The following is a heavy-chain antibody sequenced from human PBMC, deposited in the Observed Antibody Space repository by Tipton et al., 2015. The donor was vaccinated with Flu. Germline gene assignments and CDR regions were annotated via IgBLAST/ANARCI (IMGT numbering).Heavy chain of an antibody. D-gene: IGHD3-10*02. V-gene: IGHV4-38-2*01. J-gene: IGHJ4*02. CDR2: VHQTGST. CDR3: ARHTGGSVRGLIDY. CDR1: GDSIGSRYF. Sequence: TLSLTCSVSGDSIGSRYFWGWIRRPPGKGLEWIGNVHQTGSTYHNPSLRSRVTIAVDRPKNQFSLRLTSVTAADTAVYYCARHTGGSVRGLIDYWGQGTLVTVSS.